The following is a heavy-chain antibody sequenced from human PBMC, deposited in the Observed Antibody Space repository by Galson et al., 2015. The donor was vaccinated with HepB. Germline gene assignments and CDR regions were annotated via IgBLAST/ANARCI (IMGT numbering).Heavy chain of an antibody. CDR3: ARGPQFLYCSSTSCKDYYYYYMDV. J-gene: IGHJ6*03. D-gene: IGHD2-2*01. CDR1: GFTFSSYS. CDR2: ISSSSSYI. Sequence: SLRLSCAASGFTFSSYSMNWVRQAPGKGLEWVSSISSSSSYIYYADSVKGRFTISRDNAKNSLYLQMNSLRAEDTAVYYCARGPQFLYCSSTSCKDYYYYYMDVWGKGTTVTVSS. V-gene: IGHV3-21*01.